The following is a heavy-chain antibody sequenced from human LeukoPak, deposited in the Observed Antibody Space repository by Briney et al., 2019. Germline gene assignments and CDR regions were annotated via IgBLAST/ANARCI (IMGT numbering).Heavy chain of an antibody. CDR3: AREDQYFDWSGDYFDY. V-gene: IGHV4-4*07. J-gene: IGHJ4*02. CDR1: GVSITTYY. D-gene: IGHD3-9*01. CDR2: IYSGVSTTST. Sequence: SETLSLTCAVSGVSITTYYWTWIRQPAGKGLEWIGRIYSGVSTTSTTYNPSLESRVTMSVDMSKNQFSLQLASMTTADTAVYFCAREDQYFDWSGDYFDYWGQGTLVTVSS.